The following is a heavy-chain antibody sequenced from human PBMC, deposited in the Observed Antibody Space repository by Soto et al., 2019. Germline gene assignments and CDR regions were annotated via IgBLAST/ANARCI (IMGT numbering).Heavy chain of an antibody. D-gene: IGHD6-13*01. CDR1: GFTVSSNY. CDR3: ARDYSSSWYRYYYYYGMDV. J-gene: IGHJ6*02. V-gene: IGHV3-66*01. Sequence: EVQLVESGGGLVQPGGSLRLSCAASGFTVSSNYMSWVRQAPGKGLEWVSVIYSGGSTYYADSVKGRFTISRDNSKNTLXPQMNSLRAEDTAVYYCARDYSSSWYRYYYYYGMDVWGQGTTVTVSS. CDR2: IYSGGST.